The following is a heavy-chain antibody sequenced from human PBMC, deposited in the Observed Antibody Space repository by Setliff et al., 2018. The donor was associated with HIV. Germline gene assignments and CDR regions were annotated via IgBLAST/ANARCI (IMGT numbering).Heavy chain of an antibody. CDR3: ARRMAAGTFDY. V-gene: IGHV4-4*07. CDR2: IYSSGST. CDR1: GGSINSYY. Sequence: SETLSLTCTVSGGSINSYYWSWIRQPAGKGLEWIGRIYSSGSTNYNPSLKSRVTMSVDTSKNQISLKLSSVAAADTAMYYCARRMAAGTFDYWGQGTLVTVSS. D-gene: IGHD6-13*01. J-gene: IGHJ4*02.